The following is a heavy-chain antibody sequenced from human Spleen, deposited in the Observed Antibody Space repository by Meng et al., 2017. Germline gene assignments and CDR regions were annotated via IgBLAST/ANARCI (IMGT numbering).Heavy chain of an antibody. CDR1: GFTFRNYA. V-gene: IGHV3-23*01. D-gene: IGHD2-8*01. CDR2: IYDRGSNT. J-gene: IGHJ3*02. Sequence: GESLKISCAASGFTFRNYAMSWVRQAPGKGLEWVSGIYDRGSNTYYADSVKGRFTISRDNSKNTLYLQMNSLRAEDTAVYYCARRRYCTNGVCRRVWDAFDIWGQGTMVTVSS. CDR3: ARRRYCTNGVCRRVWDAFDI.